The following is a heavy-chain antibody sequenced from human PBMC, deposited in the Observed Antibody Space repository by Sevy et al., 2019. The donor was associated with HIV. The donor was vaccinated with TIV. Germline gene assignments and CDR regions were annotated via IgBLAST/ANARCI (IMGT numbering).Heavy chain of an antibody. CDR3: AKGYCSGGSCPRDYYYYGMDV. Sequence: GGSLRLSCAASGFTFTSYAMNWVRQAPGKGLDWVSSISGSGRSTYYGDSVEGRFTISRDNSKNTLFLQMNSLRADDTAVYYCAKGYCSGGSCPRDYYYYGMDVWGQGTTVTVSS. V-gene: IGHV3-23*01. CDR1: GFTFTSYA. CDR2: ISGSGRST. D-gene: IGHD2-15*01. J-gene: IGHJ6*02.